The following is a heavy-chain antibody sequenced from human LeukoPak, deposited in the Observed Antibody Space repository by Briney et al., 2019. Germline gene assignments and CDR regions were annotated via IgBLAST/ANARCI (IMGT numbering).Heavy chain of an antibody. Sequence: SETLSLTCTVSGGSISSSSYSWGWIRQPPGKGLEWIGSIYYSGSTYYNPSLKSRVTISVDTSKNQFSLKLSSVTAADTAVYYCARHRRSDDYGDYNWFDPWGQGTLVTVSS. CDR1: GGSISSSSYS. V-gene: IGHV4-39*01. CDR3: ARHRRSDDYGDYNWFDP. CDR2: IYYSGST. D-gene: IGHD4-17*01. J-gene: IGHJ5*02.